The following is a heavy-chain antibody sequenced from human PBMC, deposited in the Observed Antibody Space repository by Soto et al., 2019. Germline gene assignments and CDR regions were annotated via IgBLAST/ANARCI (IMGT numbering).Heavy chain of an antibody. D-gene: IGHD2-15*01. CDR2: IYYSGST. J-gene: IGHJ4*02. CDR3: ARGEAGVAATPTDY. Sequence: QVQLQESGPGLVKPSQTLSLICTVSGGSISSGGYYWSWIRQHPGKGLEWIGYIYYSGSTYYNPSLKGRVTISVDTSKDQFSLKLSSVTAADTAVYYCARGEAGVAATPTDYWGQGTLVTVSS. V-gene: IGHV4-31*03. CDR1: GGSISSGGYY.